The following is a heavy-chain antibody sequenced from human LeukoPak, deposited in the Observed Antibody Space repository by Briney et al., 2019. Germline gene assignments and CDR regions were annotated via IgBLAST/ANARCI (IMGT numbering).Heavy chain of an antibody. J-gene: IGHJ4*02. V-gene: IGHV2-5*02. D-gene: IGHD3-3*01. CDR2: IYWDDDK. CDR3: AHRGGLTYYDFWSGYKTRDYFDY. Sequence: SGPTLVKPTQTLTLTCTFSGFSLSTSGVGVGWIRQPPGKALEWLALIYWDDDKRYSPSLKSRLTITKDTSKNRVVLTMTNMDPVDTATYYCAHRGGLTYYDFWSGYKTRDYFDYWGQGTLVTVSS. CDR1: GFSLSTSGVG.